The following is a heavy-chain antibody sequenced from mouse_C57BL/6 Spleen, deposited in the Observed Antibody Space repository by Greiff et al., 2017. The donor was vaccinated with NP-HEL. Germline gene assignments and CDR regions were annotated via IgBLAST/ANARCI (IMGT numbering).Heavy chain of an antibody. CDR2: ISSGGSYT. D-gene: IGHD2-4*01. J-gene: IGHJ3*01. Sequence: EVQGVESGGDLVKPGGSLKLSCAASGFTFSSYGMSWVRQTPDKRLEWVATISSGGSYTYYPDSVKGRFTISRDNAKNTLYLQMSSLKSEDTAMYYCARHDYEGAYWGQGTLVTVSA. CDR3: ARHDYEGAY. V-gene: IGHV5-6*01. CDR1: GFTFSSYG.